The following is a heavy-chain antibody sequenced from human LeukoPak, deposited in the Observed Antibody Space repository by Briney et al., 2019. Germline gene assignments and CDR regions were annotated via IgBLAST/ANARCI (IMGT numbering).Heavy chain of an antibody. CDR2: MNPNSGNT. J-gene: IGHJ6*03. V-gene: IGHV1-8*01. D-gene: IGHD3-10*01. CDR1: GYTFTSYD. Sequence: ASVKVSCKASGYTFTSYDINWVRQATGQGLEWMGWMNPNSGNTGYAQRFQGRVTITRNTAISTAYMELSSLRSEDTAVYYCARARGGSGSYYNRYYYYMDVWGKGTTVTVSS. CDR3: ARARGGSGSYYNRYYYYMDV.